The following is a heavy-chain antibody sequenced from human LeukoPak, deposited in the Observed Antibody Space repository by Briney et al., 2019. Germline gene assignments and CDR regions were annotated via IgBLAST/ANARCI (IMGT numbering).Heavy chain of an antibody. D-gene: IGHD1-26*01. V-gene: IGHV1-18*01. J-gene: IGHJ5*02. CDR3: ARDSGSSNRENWFDP. CDR2: ISAYNGNT. Sequence: GASVKVSCKASGYTFTSYGISWVRQAPGQGLEWMGWISAYNGNTNYAQKLQGRVTMTTDTSTSTAYMELRSLRSDDTAVYYCARDSGSSNRENWFDPWGQGTLVTVSS. CDR1: GYTFTSYG.